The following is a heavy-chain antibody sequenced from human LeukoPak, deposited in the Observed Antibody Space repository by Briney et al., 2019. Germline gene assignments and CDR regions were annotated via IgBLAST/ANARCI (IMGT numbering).Heavy chain of an antibody. CDR1: GFTFDDYA. V-gene: IGHV3-43*02. J-gene: IGHJ4*02. CDR2: ISGDGGST. Sequence: PGGSLRLSCAASGFTFDDYAMHWVRQAPGKGLEWVSLISGDGGSTYYADSVKGRFTISRDNSKNSLYLQMNSLRTEGTALYYCAKVHQWLVLNYWGQGTLVTVSS. D-gene: IGHD6-19*01. CDR3: AKVHQWLVLNY.